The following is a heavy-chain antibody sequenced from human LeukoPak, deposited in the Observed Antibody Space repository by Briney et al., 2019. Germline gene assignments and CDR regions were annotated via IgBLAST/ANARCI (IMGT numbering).Heavy chain of an antibody. CDR1: GFTVSSNY. V-gene: IGHV3-7*04. CDR2: IKQDGSEK. J-gene: IGHJ4*02. D-gene: IGHD2-2*01. Sequence: PGGSLRLSCAASGFTVSSNYMSWVRQAPGKGLEWVANIKQDGSEKYYVDSVKGRFTISRDNAKNSLYLQMNSLRAEDTAVYYCARDTRWGGEDFDYWGQGTLVTVSS. CDR3: ARDTRWGGEDFDY.